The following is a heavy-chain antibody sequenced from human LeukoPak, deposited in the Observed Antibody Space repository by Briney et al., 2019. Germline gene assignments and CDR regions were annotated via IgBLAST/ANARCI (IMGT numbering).Heavy chain of an antibody. CDR3: ARGPRWGSSWYVSNYYYGMDV. CDR2: INHSGST. Sequence: SETLSLTCAVYGGSFSGYYWSWIRQPPGKGLEWIGEINHSGSTNYNPSLKSRVTISVDTSKNQFSLKLSSVTAADTAVYHCARGPRWGSSWYVSNYYYGMDVWGQGTTVTVSS. D-gene: IGHD6-13*01. CDR1: GGSFSGYY. V-gene: IGHV4-34*01. J-gene: IGHJ6*02.